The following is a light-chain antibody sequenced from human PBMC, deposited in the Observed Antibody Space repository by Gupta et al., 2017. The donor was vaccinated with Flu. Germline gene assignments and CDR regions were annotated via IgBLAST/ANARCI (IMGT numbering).Light chain of an antibody. CDR2: AAS. J-gene: IGKJ3*01. V-gene: IGKV1-39*01. CDR1: QGISSY. Sequence: QGISSYLNWYQQKPGKAPKLLITAASHLQSGVPSRFSGRGSGTDFTLTINSLQPEDFETYYCQQSYSTAFGPGTTVDFK. CDR3: QQSYSTA.